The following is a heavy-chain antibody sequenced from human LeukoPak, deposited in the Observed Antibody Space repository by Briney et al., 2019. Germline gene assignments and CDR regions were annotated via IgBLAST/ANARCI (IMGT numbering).Heavy chain of an antibody. V-gene: IGHV1-18*01. Sequence: ASVKVSCKASGGTFTSYGISWVRQAPGQGLEWMGWISAYNGNTNYAQKLQGRVTMTTDTSTSTAYMELRSLRSDDTAVYYCARSRGYCSGGSCYQDYWGQGTLVTVSS. CDR3: ARSRGYCSGGSCYQDY. CDR2: ISAYNGNT. J-gene: IGHJ4*02. CDR1: GGTFTSYG. D-gene: IGHD2-15*01.